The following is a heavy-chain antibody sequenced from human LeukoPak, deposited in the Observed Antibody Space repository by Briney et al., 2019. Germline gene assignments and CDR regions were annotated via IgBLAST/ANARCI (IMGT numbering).Heavy chain of an antibody. J-gene: IGHJ6*03. CDR2: INHSGST. D-gene: IGHD2-2*01. CDR3: ARGPASIVVVPAGHYYYYMDV. V-gene: IGHV4-34*01. Sequence: SETLSLTCAVYGGSFSGYYWSWIRQPPGKGLEWIGEINHSGSTNHNPSLKSRVTISVDTSKNQFSLKLSSVTAADTAVYYCARGPASIVVVPAGHYYYYMDVWGKGTTVTVSS. CDR1: GGSFSGYY.